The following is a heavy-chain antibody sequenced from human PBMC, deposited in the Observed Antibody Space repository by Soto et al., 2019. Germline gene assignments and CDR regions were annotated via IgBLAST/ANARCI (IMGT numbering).Heavy chain of an antibody. CDR3: ARAHAPTLPFDY. J-gene: IGHJ4*01. CDR2: IFHSGNA. CDR1: GGSMRNVY. D-gene: IGHD2-15*01. Sequence: SETLSLTCTVSGGSMRNVYWSWIRQPPGKRLEWNGFIFHSGNAKYNPSLKCRVTISIDTSKSQFSLSLDSVTAADTAVYFCARAHAPTLPFDYWGLGTLVTVSS. V-gene: IGHV4-59*01.